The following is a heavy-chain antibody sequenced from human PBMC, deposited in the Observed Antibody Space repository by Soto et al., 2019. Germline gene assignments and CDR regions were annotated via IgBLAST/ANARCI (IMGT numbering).Heavy chain of an antibody. D-gene: IGHD3-9*01. V-gene: IGHV1-8*01. J-gene: IGHJ5*01. CDR2: MNPTSGNT. Sequence: QVQLVQSGTEVKTPGASVKVSCKASGYTFTTYDMTWVRQAPGQGLEWMGWMNPTSGNTGYAQKFQGRLTMTWDTAIDIAHMELSSLRNEDTAVYYCSRSEGHILNWLDSWGQGTLVTVSA. CDR3: SRSEGHILNWLDS. CDR1: GYTFTTYD.